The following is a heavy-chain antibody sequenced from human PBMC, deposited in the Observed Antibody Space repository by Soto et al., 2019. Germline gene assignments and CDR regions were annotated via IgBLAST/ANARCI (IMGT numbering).Heavy chain of an antibody. CDR3: AKGVSRGVGGVSISGDAFDI. J-gene: IGHJ3*02. D-gene: IGHD3-10*01. Sequence: PGGSLRLSCAASGFTFDDYAMHWFRQAPGKGLEWVSGISWNSGSIGYADSVKGRFTISRDNSKNSLYLQMNSLRAEDTALYYCAKGVSRGVGGVSISGDAFDIWGRGTMVTVAS. CDR2: ISWNSGSI. CDR1: GFTFDDYA. V-gene: IGHV3-9*01.